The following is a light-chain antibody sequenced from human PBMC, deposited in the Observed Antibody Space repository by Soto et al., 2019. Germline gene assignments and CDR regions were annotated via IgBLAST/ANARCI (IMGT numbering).Light chain of an antibody. CDR1: QSISSW. Sequence: DIQMTQSPSTLSASVGDRVTITCRASQSISSWLAWYQQKPGKAPKLLIYKASSLESGVPSRFSGSGSGTEFTLTISSLQPDDFAVYFCQQYAGSPRTFGQGTKV. V-gene: IGKV1-5*03. CDR2: KAS. J-gene: IGKJ1*01. CDR3: QQYAGSPRT.